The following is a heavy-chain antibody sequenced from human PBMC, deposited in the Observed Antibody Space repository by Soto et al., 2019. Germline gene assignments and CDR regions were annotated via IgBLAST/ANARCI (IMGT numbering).Heavy chain of an antibody. V-gene: IGHV4-39*01. CDR1: GGSISSSSYY. Sequence: QLQLQESGPGLVKPSETLSLTCTVSGGSISSSSYYWGWIRQPPGKGLEWIGSIYYSGTTYYNPSLKSXXTXSXXTSKNQFSLKLSSVTAADTAVYYCARHPGTTILDYWGQGTLVTVSS. J-gene: IGHJ4*02. D-gene: IGHD4-17*01. CDR2: IYYSGTT. CDR3: ARHPGTTILDY.